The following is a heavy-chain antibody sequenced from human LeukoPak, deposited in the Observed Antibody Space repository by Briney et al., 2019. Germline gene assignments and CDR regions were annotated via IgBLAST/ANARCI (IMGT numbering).Heavy chain of an antibody. CDR1: GYTFTGYY. CDR3: ARGIAVAGTPGY. D-gene: IGHD6-19*01. CDR2: INPNSGGT. Sequence: VKVSCKASGYTFTGYYMHWVRQAPGQGLEWMGRINPNSGGTNYAQKFQGRVTMTRDTSISTAYMELSRLRSDDTAVYYCARGIAVAGTPGYWGQGTLVTVSS. J-gene: IGHJ4*02. V-gene: IGHV1-2*06.